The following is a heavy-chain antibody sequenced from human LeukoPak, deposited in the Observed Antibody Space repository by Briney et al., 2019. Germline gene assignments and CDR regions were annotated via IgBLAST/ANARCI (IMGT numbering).Heavy chain of an antibody. Sequence: ASVKVSCKASGYTFTGYYMHWVRQAPGQGLEWMGWINPNSGGTNYAQKFQGRVTMTRDTSISTAYMELSRLRSDDTAVCYCARWEDFWSRPWFDPWGQGTLVTVSS. V-gene: IGHV1-2*02. J-gene: IGHJ5*02. CDR3: ARWEDFWSRPWFDP. D-gene: IGHD3-3*01. CDR2: INPNSGGT. CDR1: GYTFTGYY.